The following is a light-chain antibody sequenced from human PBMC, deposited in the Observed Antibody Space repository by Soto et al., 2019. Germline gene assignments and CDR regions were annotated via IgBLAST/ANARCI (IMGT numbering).Light chain of an antibody. CDR3: IQNTHEPPRT. CDR1: QSLEYSDGNTY. Sequence: DVVMPQSQLSLPVTLGQPASISCRSSQSLEYSDGNTYLNWFHQRPEQSPRRLIYKVSNRDSEVPDRLSGSGSVSDFTLKTSMVEAEDVWSYYAIQNTHEPPRTFGLGTKVEIK. CDR2: KVS. V-gene: IGKV2-30*01. J-gene: IGKJ1*01.